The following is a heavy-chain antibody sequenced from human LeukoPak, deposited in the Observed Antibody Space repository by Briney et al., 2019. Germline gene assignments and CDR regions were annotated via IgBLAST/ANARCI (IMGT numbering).Heavy chain of an antibody. CDR3: ARGPSPYFDWLLSLGYYYYYMDV. J-gene: IGHJ6*03. CDR1: GFTFSSYG. D-gene: IGHD3-9*01. V-gene: IGHV3-64*01. Sequence: GGSLRLSCAASGFTFSSYGMSWVRQAPGKGLEYVSAISSNGGSTYYANSVKGRFTISRDNSKNTLYLQMGSLRAEDMAVYYCARGPSPYFDWLLSLGYYYYYMDVWGKGTTVTVSS. CDR2: ISSNGGST.